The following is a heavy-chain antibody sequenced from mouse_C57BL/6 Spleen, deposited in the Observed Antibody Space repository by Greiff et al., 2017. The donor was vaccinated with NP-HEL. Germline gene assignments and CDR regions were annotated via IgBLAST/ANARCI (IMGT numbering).Heavy chain of an antibody. CDR2: INPNNGGT. J-gene: IGHJ3*01. CDR1: GYTFTDYY. D-gene: IGHD1-1*01. V-gene: IGHV1-26*01. CDR3: ARRDGSSYVPFAY. Sequence: EVQLQQSGPELVKPGASVKISCKASGYTFTDYYMNWVKQSHGKSLEWIGDINPNNGGTSYNQKFKGKATLTVDKSSSTAYMELRSLTSEDSAVYYCARRDGSSYVPFAYWGQGTLVTVSA.